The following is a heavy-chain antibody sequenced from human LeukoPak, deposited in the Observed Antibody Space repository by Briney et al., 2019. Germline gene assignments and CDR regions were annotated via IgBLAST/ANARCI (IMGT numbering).Heavy chain of an antibody. Sequence: PSETLSLTCTVSGYSITSAYYWGWIRQPPGKGLEWIGSIYHSGSTYYNPSLKSRVTISVDTSKNQFSLKLSSVTAADTAVYYCATGMARTDFDYWGQGTLVTVSS. D-gene: IGHD3-10*01. CDR1: GYSITSAYY. J-gene: IGHJ4*02. CDR3: ATGMARTDFDY. CDR2: IYHSGST. V-gene: IGHV4-38-2*02.